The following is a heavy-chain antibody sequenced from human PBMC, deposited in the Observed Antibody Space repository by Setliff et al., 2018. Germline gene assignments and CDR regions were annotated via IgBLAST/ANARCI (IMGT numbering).Heavy chain of an antibody. J-gene: IGHJ6*03. CDR1: GGTFSNYD. CDR3: ARERGDIVTTTSYYYYLDV. D-gene: IGHD5-12*01. CDR2: IIPIFGTT. Sequence: ASVKVSCKASGGTFSNYDISWVRQAPGQGLEWMGGIIPIFGTTNYAQRFQGRVTITTDESTSTAYMELSSLRSEDTAVYYCARERGDIVTTTSYYYYLDVWGKGTTVTV. V-gene: IGHV1-69*05.